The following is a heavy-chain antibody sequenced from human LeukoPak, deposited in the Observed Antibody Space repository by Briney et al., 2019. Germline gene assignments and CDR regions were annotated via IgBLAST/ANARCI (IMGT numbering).Heavy chain of an antibody. CDR1: GFTFSSYS. D-gene: IGHD1-14*01. Sequence: RSGGSLRLSCAASGFTFSSYSMNWVRQAPGKGLEWVSSISSSSSYIYYADSVKGRFTISRDNAKNSLYLQMNSLGAEDTAVYYCARDTNHINRIWGQGTMVTVSS. V-gene: IGHV3-21*01. CDR3: ARDTNHINRI. CDR2: ISSSSSYI. J-gene: IGHJ3*02.